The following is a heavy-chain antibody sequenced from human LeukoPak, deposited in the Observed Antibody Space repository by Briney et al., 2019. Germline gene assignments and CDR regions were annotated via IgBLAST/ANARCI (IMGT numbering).Heavy chain of an antibody. CDR2: ISGSGGST. CDR3: AKDSALFGGIDS. V-gene: IGHV3-23*01. D-gene: IGHD3-10*01. CDR1: GFTFSSYA. J-gene: IGHJ4*02. Sequence: GGSLRLSCAASGFTFSSYAMSWVRQAPGKGLEWVSAISGSGGSTYYADSVKGRFIISRDSSKNTLSLLMNSLRAEDTALYYCAKDSALFGGIDSWGQGTLVIVSS.